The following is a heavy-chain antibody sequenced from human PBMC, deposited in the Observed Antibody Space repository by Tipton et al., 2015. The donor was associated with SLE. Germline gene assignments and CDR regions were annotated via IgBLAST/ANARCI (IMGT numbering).Heavy chain of an antibody. Sequence: SLRLSCVASGFSFSSHAMSWVRQAPGKGLEWVSSISGSGGNTYDADSVKGRFTISRDNSKNTVYLQMNSLRVEDTAMYYCAKAGSALRLCYFGMDLWGQGTTVTVSS. CDR3: AKAGSALRLCYFGMDL. J-gene: IGHJ6*02. CDR1: GFSFSSHA. D-gene: IGHD6-19*01. V-gene: IGHV3-23*01. CDR2: ISGSGGNT.